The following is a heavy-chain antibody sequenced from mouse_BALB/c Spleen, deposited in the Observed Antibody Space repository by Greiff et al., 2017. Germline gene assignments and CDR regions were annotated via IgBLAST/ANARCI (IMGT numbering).Heavy chain of an antibody. CDR1: GFTFSSYA. J-gene: IGHJ3*01. Sequence: EVKLMESGGGLVKPGGSLKLSCAASGFTFSSYAMSWVRQSPEKRLEWVAEISSGGSYTYYPDTVTGRFTISRDNAKNTLYLEMSSLRSEDTAMYYCARVDYGSSYWFAYWGQGTLVTVSA. V-gene: IGHV5-9-4*01. CDR2: ISSGGSYT. D-gene: IGHD1-1*01. CDR3: ARVDYGSSYWFAY.